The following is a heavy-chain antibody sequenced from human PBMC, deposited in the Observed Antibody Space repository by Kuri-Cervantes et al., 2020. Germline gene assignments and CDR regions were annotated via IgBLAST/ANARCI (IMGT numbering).Heavy chain of an antibody. CDR3: ARRSMVRGVDY. CDR1: GGSISSGGYS. D-gene: IGHD3-10*01. Sequence: LRLSCAVSGGSISSGGYSWSWIRQPPGKGLEWIGYIYHSGSTYYNPSLKSRVTISVDRSKSQFSLKLSSVTAADTAVYYCARRSMVRGVDYWGQGTLVTVSS. CDR2: IYHSGST. J-gene: IGHJ4*02. V-gene: IGHV4-30-2*01.